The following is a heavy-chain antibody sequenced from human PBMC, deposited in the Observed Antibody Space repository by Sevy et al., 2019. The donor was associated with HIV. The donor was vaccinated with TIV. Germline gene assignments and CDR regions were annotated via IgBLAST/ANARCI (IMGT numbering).Heavy chain of an antibody. Sequence: ASVKVSCNASGGTFSSYAISCVRQAPGQGLEWMGGIIPIFGTANYAQKFQGRVTITADESTSTAYMELSSLRSEDTAVYYCAAGTERNWFDPWGQGTLVTVSS. CDR3: AAGTERNWFDP. CDR2: IIPIFGTA. J-gene: IGHJ5*02. CDR1: GGTFSSYA. V-gene: IGHV1-69*13. D-gene: IGHD6-13*01.